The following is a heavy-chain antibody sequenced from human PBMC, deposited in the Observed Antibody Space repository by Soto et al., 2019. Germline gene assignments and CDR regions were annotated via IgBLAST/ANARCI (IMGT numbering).Heavy chain of an antibody. Sequence: SQTLSLTCAISGDSVSSNSAAWNWIRQSPSRGLEWLGRTYYRSKWYNDYAVSVKSRITINPDTSKNQFSLQLNSVTPEDTAVYYCASDHIAVAGHYCYGMDVWGQGTTVTVSS. CDR3: ASDHIAVAGHYCYGMDV. J-gene: IGHJ6*02. CDR1: GDSVSSNSAA. CDR2: TYYRSKWYN. V-gene: IGHV6-1*01. D-gene: IGHD6-19*01.